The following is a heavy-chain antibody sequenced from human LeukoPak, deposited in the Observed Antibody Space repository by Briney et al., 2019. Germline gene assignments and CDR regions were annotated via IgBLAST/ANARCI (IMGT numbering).Heavy chain of an antibody. J-gene: IGHJ2*01. D-gene: IGHD3-10*01. CDR1: GCSISSYY. CDR3: ARPYGSGTKGYFDL. V-gene: IGHV4-59*01. CDR2: IYYSGSS. Sequence: SGTLSLTCTVSGCSISSYYWSWIRQPPGKGLEWMGNIYYSGSSNYNPSLKSRVTISVDTSKNQFSLKLSSVTAADTAVYYCARPYGSGTKGYFDLWGRGTLVTVSS.